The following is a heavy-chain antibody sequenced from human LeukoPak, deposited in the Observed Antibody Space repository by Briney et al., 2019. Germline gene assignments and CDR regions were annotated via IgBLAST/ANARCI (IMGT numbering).Heavy chain of an antibody. J-gene: IGHJ6*03. Sequence: VASVKVSCKASGYTFTSYDINWVRQATGQGLEWMGWMNPNSGNTGYAQKFQGRVTMTRNTSISIAYMELSSLRSEDTAVYYCARGRDYGDYPRYYYYYYMDVWGKGTTVTVSS. CDR2: MNPNSGNT. V-gene: IGHV1-8*01. CDR3: ARGRDYGDYPRYYYYYYMDV. D-gene: IGHD4-17*01. CDR1: GYTFTSYD.